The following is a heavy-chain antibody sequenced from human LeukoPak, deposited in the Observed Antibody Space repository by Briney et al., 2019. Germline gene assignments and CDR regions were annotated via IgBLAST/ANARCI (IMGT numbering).Heavy chain of an antibody. Sequence: SSETLSLTCTVSGGSISSYYWSWIRQPPGKGLEWIGYIYYTGTTNYNPSLKSRVTISVDTSKNQFSLKLSSVTAADTAVYYCARGGWRLDYWGQGTLVTVSS. CDR2: IYYTGTT. CDR3: ARGGWRLDY. V-gene: IGHV4-59*01. J-gene: IGHJ4*02. D-gene: IGHD2-15*01. CDR1: GGSISSYY.